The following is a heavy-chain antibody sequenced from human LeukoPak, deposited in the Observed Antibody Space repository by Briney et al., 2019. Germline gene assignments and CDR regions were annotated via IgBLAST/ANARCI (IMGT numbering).Heavy chain of an antibody. J-gene: IGHJ4*02. Sequence: PGGSLRLSCAASGFTFSSYAMTWVRQAPGKGLEWVSAMTSGGGTYYADSVKGRFTISRDNSKNTVYLRMNSLRAEDTAVYYCAKDLTRSSGGFGYWGQGTLVTVSS. D-gene: IGHD6-6*01. CDR1: GFTFSSYA. V-gene: IGHV3-23*01. CDR3: AKDLTRSSGGFGY. CDR2: MTSGGGT.